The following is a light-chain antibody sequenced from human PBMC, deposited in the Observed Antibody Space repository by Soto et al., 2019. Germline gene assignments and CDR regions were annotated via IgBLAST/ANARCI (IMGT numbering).Light chain of an antibody. J-gene: IGKJ1*01. CDR1: QSVRTTF. CDR3: HQYGTSPWT. Sequence: EIVLTQSPGTLSLSPGESATLSCRASQSVRTTFIAWYQQKPGQSPRLVISGSSLRAADTPDRFSGSGSGTDFTRTIGRLEPEDSAVYFCHQYGTSPWTFGQRTKVEIK. V-gene: IGKV3-20*01. CDR2: GSS.